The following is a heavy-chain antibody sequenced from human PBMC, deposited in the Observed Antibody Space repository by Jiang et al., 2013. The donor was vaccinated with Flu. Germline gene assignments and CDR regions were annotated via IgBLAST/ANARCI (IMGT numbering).Heavy chain of an antibody. CDR3: ARVEGYSLIVVTAMDV. V-gene: IGHV1-18*01. CDR2: VSGYNGKV. J-gene: IGHJ6*02. CDR1: GYSFTTYG. Sequence: SGAEVKKPGASVKVSCKASGYSFTTYGITWVRQAPGQGLEWMGWVSGYNGKVNYAQKFQGRVTMTSDTSASTAYMELRSLRSDDTAVYYCARVEGYSLIVVTAMDVWGQGTTVTV. D-gene: IGHD3-22*01.